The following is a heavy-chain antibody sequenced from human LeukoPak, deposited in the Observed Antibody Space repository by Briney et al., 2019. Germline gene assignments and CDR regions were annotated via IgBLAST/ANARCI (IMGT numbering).Heavy chain of an antibody. D-gene: IGHD6-13*01. CDR1: GFTFSSYG. J-gene: IGHJ5*02. CDR2: ISYDGSNK. CDR3: AKDLGSVAAADYNWFDP. Sequence: GGSLRLSCAASGFTFSSYGMHWVRQAPGKGLEWVAVISYDGSNKYYADSVKGRFTISRDNSKNTLYLQMNSLRAEDTAVYYCAKDLGSVAAADYNWFDPWGQGTLATVSS. V-gene: IGHV3-30*18.